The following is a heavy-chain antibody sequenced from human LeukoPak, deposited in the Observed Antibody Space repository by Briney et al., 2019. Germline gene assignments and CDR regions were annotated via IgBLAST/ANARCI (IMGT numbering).Heavy chain of an antibody. V-gene: IGHV3-23*01. Sequence: PGGSLRLSCAASGFTFSSYGMSWVRQAPGKGLEWVSTISISGGSTFYADSVKGRFTISRDNSKNTLYLQMNSLRAEDTAVYYCAKTTVTNLYYFDYWGQGTLVTVSS. D-gene: IGHD4-17*01. CDR3: AKTTVTNLYYFDY. CDR1: GFTFSSYG. CDR2: ISISGGST. J-gene: IGHJ4*02.